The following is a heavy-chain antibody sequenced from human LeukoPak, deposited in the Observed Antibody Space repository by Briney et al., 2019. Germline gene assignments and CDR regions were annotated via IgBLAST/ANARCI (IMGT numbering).Heavy chain of an antibody. CDR2: ITTGDGNT. CDR1: GFTFSSYT. V-gene: IGHV3-23*01. J-gene: IGHJ4*02. CDR3: AKDGGLWVSAHWGDS. Sequence: GGSLRLSCTASGFTFSSYTMTWVRQAPGKGLKWVSTITTGDGNTYYADSVRGRFTVSRDDSKNTLYLQMNSLRAEDTAVYYCAKDGGLWVSAHWGDSWGRGTLVTVSS. D-gene: IGHD7-27*01.